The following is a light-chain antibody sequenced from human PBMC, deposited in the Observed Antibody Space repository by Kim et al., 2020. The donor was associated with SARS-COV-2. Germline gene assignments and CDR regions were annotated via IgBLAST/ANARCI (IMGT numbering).Light chain of an antibody. Sequence: DIQMTHSPSTLSASEGDRVSITCRASQSISRWLAWYQQKPGKAPKLLIYDASNLESGVPSRFSGSGSGTEFTLTISSLQPDDFATYYCQEYNSYSPMTFGQGTRVDIK. CDR2: DAS. J-gene: IGKJ1*01. CDR1: QSISRW. CDR3: QEYNSYSPMT. V-gene: IGKV1-5*01.